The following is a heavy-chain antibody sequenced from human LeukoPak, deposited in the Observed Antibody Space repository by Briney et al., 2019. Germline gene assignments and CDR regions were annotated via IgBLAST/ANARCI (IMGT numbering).Heavy chain of an antibody. CDR2: IYHSGST. V-gene: IGHV4-30-2*01. Sequence: PSETLSLTCTVSGASISSGDYSWSWIRQPPGKGLEWIGYIYHSGSTLYNPSLKSRVTISLDRSKNQFSLKLTSVTAADTAVYYCAGDYGSGSYAGMDVWGQGTTVTVSS. J-gene: IGHJ6*02. CDR3: AGDYGSGSYAGMDV. CDR1: GASISSGDYS. D-gene: IGHD3-10*01.